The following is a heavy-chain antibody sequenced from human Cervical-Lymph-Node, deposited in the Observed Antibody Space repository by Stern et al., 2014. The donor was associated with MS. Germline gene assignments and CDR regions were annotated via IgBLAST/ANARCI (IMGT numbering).Heavy chain of an antibody. D-gene: IGHD3-16*01. Sequence: VQLVESGAEVKKSGSSVKVSCKASGVSFSSYPITWVRQAPGKGLEWVGSIIPSFDIAIYAQKFQGRVTITADESTTTAYMELSSLRSDDTAVYYCARSPKTFGGVAYTFDIWGQGTMVTVSS. CDR2: IIPSFDIA. J-gene: IGHJ3*02. CDR3: ARSPKTFGGVAYTFDI. V-gene: IGHV1-69*18. CDR1: GVSFSSYP.